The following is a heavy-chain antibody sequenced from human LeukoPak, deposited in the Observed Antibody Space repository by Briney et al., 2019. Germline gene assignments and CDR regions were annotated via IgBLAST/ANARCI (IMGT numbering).Heavy chain of an antibody. CDR2: IYYSGST. CDR1: GGSISSYY. V-gene: IGHV4-59*12. CDR3: ARATDIAAAGTGPYGMDV. J-gene: IGHJ6*02. Sequence: SETLSLTCTVSGGSISSYYWSWIRQPPGKGLEWIGYIYYSGSTSYNPSLKSRVTISVDTSKNQFSLKLSSVTAADTAVYYCARATDIAAAGTGPYGMDVWGQGTTVTVSS. D-gene: IGHD6-13*01.